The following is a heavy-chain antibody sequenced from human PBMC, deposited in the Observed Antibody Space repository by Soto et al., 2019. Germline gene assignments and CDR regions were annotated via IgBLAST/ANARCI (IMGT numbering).Heavy chain of an antibody. CDR1: GASISSYY. CDR3: ARDVGSGSYGFDT. V-gene: IGHV4-59*01. J-gene: IGHJ5*02. D-gene: IGHD3-10*01. Sequence: QVQLQASGPGLVKPSETLSLTCTVSGASISSYYWSWIRKPPGTGLEWVGYMYYSGSTNYNHSPKSRDTMSGDTSKNQFSRKLSSVTAADTAVYYGARDVGSGSYGFDTWGQGTLVTVSS. CDR2: MYYSGST.